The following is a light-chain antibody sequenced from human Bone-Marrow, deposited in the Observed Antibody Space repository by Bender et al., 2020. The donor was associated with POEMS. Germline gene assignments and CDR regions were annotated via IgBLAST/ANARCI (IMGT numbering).Light chain of an antibody. CDR1: SSDVGAYNF. CDR2: KVY. CDR3: CAYAGSSTYV. Sequence: QSALTQPPSASGSPGQSVTISCTGTSSDVGAYNFASCYQQHPGKAPKLMIYKVYARPSGVPDRFSGSKSGNTASVTVSGLQAEDEADYYCCAYAGSSTYVFGTGTKVTVL. J-gene: IGLJ1*01. V-gene: IGLV2-8*01.